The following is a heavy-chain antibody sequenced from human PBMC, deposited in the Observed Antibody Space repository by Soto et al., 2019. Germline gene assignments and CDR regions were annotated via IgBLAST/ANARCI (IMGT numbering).Heavy chain of an antibody. Sequence: GESLKISCKGSGYSFTSYWISWVRQMPGKGLEWMGRIDPSDSYTNYSPSFQGHVTISADKSISTAYLQWSSLKASDTAMYYCASPNSSIFGVVTTRGYYYGMDVWGQGTTVTV. CDR3: ASPNSSIFGVVTTRGYYYGMDV. V-gene: IGHV5-10-1*01. D-gene: IGHD3-3*01. CDR2: IDPSDSYT. CDR1: GYSFTSYW. J-gene: IGHJ6*02.